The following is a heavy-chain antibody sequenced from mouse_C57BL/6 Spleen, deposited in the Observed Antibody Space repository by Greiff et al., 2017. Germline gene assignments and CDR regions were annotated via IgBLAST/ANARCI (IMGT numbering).Heavy chain of an antibody. V-gene: IGHV7-1*01. D-gene: IGHD2-1*01. CDR3: ARDEDYGNFAY. J-gene: IGHJ3*01. Sequence: EVHLVESGGGLVQSGRSLRLSCATSGFTFSDFYMEWVRQAPGKGLEWIAASRNKANDYTTEYSASVKGRFIVSRDTSQSILYLQMNALRAEDTAIYYCARDEDYGNFAYWGQGTLVTVSA. CDR2: SRNKANDYTT. CDR1: GFTFSDFY.